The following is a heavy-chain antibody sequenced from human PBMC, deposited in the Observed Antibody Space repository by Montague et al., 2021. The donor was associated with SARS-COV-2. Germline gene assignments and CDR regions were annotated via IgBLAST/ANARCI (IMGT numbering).Heavy chain of an antibody. CDR2: IYYSGST. CDR1: GGAMSSYY. V-gene: IGHV4-59*08. CDR3: ARLPYILPGYAYFDF. D-gene: IGHD3-9*01. Sequence: SETLSLTCTVSGGAMSSYYWCWIRQPPGKGLEWIGDIYYSGSTNXNPSLKSRVTISVDTSKNQFSLRLSSVTAADTAVYYCARLPYILPGYAYFDFWGQGSLVIVSS. J-gene: IGHJ4*02.